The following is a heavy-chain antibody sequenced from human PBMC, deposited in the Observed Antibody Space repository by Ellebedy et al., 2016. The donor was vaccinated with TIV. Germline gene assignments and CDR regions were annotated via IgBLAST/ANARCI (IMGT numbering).Heavy chain of an antibody. J-gene: IGHJ6*02. CDR3: ARGVSDSSGWYTIWGYYYYYGMDV. CDR1: GGSFSGEY. Sequence: SETLSLTCAVYGGSFSGEYGSWIRQPPGKWLEWVGEINHSERTNYNTSLKSRVTISVDTSKNQFSLKLSSVTAADTAVYYCARGVSDSSGWYTIWGYYYYYGMDVWGQGTTVTVSS. CDR2: INHSERT. D-gene: IGHD6-19*01. V-gene: IGHV4-34*01.